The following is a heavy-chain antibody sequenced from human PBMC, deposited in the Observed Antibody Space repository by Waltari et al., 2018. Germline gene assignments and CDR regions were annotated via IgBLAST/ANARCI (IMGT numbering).Heavy chain of an antibody. V-gene: IGHV3-7*01. J-gene: IGHJ4*02. Sequence: EVQLVESGGGLVQPGGSLRLSCAASGFTFSRYWMSWVRQAPGKGLEWVANIKQDGSEKYYVDSVKARVTISRDNAKHSLYLQMNSLRAEDTAVYYCAREGHKGYTDYWGQGTLVTVSS. CDR1: GFTFSRYW. CDR3: AREGHKGYTDY. D-gene: IGHD5-12*01. CDR2: IKQDGSEK.